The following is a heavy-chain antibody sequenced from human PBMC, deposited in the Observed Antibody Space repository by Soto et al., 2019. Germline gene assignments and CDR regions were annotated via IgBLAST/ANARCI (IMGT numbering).Heavy chain of an antibody. Sequence: PSETLSLTCTFSGGSISSGDYYWSWIRQPPGKGLEWIGYIYYSGSTYYNPSLKSRVTISVDTSKNQFSLKLSSVTAADTAVYYCAREWELLGWLDPRGLGTLVTVSS. CDR3: AREWELLGWLDP. J-gene: IGHJ5*02. D-gene: IGHD1-26*01. CDR2: IYYSGST. CDR1: GGSISSGDYY. V-gene: IGHV4-30-4*01.